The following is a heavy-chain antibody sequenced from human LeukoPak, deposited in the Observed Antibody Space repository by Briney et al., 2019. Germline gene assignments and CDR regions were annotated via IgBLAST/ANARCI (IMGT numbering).Heavy chain of an antibody. Sequence: PGGSLRLSCAASGFTFDDYAMHWVRQAPGKGLEWVSGISWNSGSIGYADSVKGRFTISRDNAKNSLYLQMNSLRPEDTAMYYCARVSDCGGDCYPGLFDYWGQGTLVTVSS. CDR2: ISWNSGSI. D-gene: IGHD2-21*01. J-gene: IGHJ4*02. CDR3: ARVSDCGGDCYPGLFDY. CDR1: GFTFDDYA. V-gene: IGHV3-9*01.